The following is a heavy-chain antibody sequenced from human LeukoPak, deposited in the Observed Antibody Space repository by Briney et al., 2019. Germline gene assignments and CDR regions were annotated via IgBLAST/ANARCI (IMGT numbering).Heavy chain of an antibody. CDR3: ARVDTAMVTFYYYGMDV. CDR1: GGSFSGYY. D-gene: IGHD5-18*01. Sequence: SETLSLTCAVYGGSFSGYYWSWIRQPPGKGLEWIGEINHSGSTNYNPSLKSRVTISVDTSKNQFSLKLSSVTAADTAVYYCARVDTAMVTFYYYGMDVWGQGTTVTVSS. J-gene: IGHJ6*02. V-gene: IGHV4-34*01. CDR2: INHSGST.